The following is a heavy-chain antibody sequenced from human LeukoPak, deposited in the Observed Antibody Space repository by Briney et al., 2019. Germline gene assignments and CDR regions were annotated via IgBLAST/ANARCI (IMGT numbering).Heavy chain of an antibody. CDR1: GGSISSTSYY. CDR2: IYYSGST. J-gene: IGHJ4*02. D-gene: IGHD6-13*01. Sequence: PSETLSLTCTVSGGSISSTSYYWGWIRQPPGKGLEWIGNIYYSGSTYYNPSLKSRVTISVDTSKNQFSLKLSSVTAADTAVYYCAYPSRGSSWSDHLSWGQGTLVTVSS. V-gene: IGHV4-39*07. CDR3: AYPSRGSSWSDHLS.